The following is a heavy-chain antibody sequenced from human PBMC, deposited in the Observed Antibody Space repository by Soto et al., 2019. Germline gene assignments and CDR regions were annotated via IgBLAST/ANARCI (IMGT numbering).Heavy chain of an antibody. D-gene: IGHD3-10*01. Sequence: EVQLVESGGGLVQPGRSLRLSCAASGFTFDDYAMHWVRQAPGKGLEWGSGSSWNSGSIGYADSVKGRFTISGDNAKNSLYLQMNSLRAEDTVLYYCAKDAITMVRGVISYYGMDVWGQGTTVSVSS. CDR1: GFTFDDYA. V-gene: IGHV3-9*01. CDR2: SSWNSGSI. J-gene: IGHJ6*02. CDR3: AKDAITMVRGVISYYGMDV.